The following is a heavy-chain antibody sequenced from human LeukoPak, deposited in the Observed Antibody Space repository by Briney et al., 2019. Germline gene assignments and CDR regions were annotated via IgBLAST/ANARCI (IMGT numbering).Heavy chain of an antibody. CDR3: ASGYSSSHYRYYFDY. Sequence: GGSLRLSCAASGFNFRNAWMNWVRQAPGKGLEWISYITSSSSTIYYADSVKGRFTISRDNAKNSLYLQMNSLRDEDTAVYYCASGYSSSHYRYYFDYWGQGTLVTVSS. J-gene: IGHJ4*02. V-gene: IGHV3-48*02. D-gene: IGHD6-13*01. CDR1: GFNFRNAW. CDR2: ITSSSSTI.